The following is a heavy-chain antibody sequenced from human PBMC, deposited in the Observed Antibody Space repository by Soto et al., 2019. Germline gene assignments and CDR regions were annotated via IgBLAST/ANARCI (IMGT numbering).Heavy chain of an antibody. Sequence: ASVKVSCKASGYTFTGYYMHWVRQAPGQGLEWMGWINPNNGGTNYAQKFQGWVTMTRDTSISTAYMELSRLRSDDTAVYYCARTLRYSSGWYYFDYWGQGTLVTVSS. CDR2: INPNNGGT. V-gene: IGHV1-2*04. J-gene: IGHJ4*02. D-gene: IGHD6-19*01. CDR3: ARTLRYSSGWYYFDY. CDR1: GYTFTGYY.